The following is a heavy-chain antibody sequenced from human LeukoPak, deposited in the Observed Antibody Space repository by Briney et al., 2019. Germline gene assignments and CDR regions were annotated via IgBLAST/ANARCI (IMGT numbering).Heavy chain of an antibody. CDR1: GYTFTGYY. Sequence: ASVKVSCKASGYTFTGYYMHWVRQAPGQGLKWMGWINPNSGGTNYAQKFQGRVTMTRDTSISTAYMELSRLRSDDTAVYYCARDVGGNSAVDYWGQGTLVTVSS. CDR3: ARDVGGNSAVDY. CDR2: INPNSGGT. D-gene: IGHD4-23*01. V-gene: IGHV1-2*02. J-gene: IGHJ4*02.